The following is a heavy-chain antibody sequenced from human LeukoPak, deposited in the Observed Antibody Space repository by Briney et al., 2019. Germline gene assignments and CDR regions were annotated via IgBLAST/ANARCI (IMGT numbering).Heavy chain of an antibody. CDR2: IYYSGST. CDR1: GGSISSSSYY. Sequence: SETLSLTCTVSGGSISSSSYYWGWIRQPPGKGLEGIGSIYYSGSTYYNPSLKSRVTISVDTSKNQFSLKLSSVTAADTAVYYCARHPAKYYYDSSGFRHWYFDLWGRGTLVTVSS. V-gene: IGHV4-39*01. CDR3: ARHPAKYYYDSSGFRHWYFDL. J-gene: IGHJ2*01. D-gene: IGHD3-22*01.